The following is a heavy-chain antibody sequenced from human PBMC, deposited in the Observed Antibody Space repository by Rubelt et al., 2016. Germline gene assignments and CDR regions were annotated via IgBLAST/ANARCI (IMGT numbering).Heavy chain of an antibody. D-gene: IGHD3-22*01. CDR3: ARGRGYYYSYYFDY. V-gene: IGHV3-66*01. J-gene: IGHJ4*02. Sequence: SGGSTYYADSVKGRFTISRDNSKNTLYLQMNSLRAEDTAVYYCARGRGYYYSYYFDYWGQGTLVTVSS. CDR2: SGGST.